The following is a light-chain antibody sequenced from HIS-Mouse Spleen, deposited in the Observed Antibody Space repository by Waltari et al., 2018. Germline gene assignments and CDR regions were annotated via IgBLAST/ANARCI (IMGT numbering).Light chain of an antibody. V-gene: IGKV4-1*01. J-gene: IGKJ4*01. CDR2: WAS. CDR3: QQYYSTPLT. Sequence: DIVMTQSPDSLAVCLCERATINCKSSQSVLFSANNKNYLAWYQQKPGQPPNLLIYWASTRESGVPDRFSGSGSGTDFTLTISSLQAEDVAVYYCQQYYSTPLTFGGGTKVEIK. CDR1: QSVLFSANNKNY.